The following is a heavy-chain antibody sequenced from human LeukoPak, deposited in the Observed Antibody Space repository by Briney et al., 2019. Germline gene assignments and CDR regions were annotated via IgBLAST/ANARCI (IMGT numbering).Heavy chain of an antibody. V-gene: IGHV3-23*01. J-gene: IGHJ4*02. Sequence: GGSLRLSCAASGFTFSSRAMSWVRQAPGKGLEWVSSLSGSGYNTYYADSVKGRFTISRDNSKNTVYLQMNSLRAEDTAVYYCARDPYGTRYFDYWGQGTLVTVSS. CDR1: GFTFSSRA. CDR2: LSGSGYNT. D-gene: IGHD2-2*01. CDR3: ARDPYGTRYFDY.